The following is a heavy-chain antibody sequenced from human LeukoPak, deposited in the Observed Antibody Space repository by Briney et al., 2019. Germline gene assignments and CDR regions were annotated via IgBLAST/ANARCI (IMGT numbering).Heavy chain of an antibody. J-gene: IGHJ6*03. D-gene: IGHD6-13*01. CDR2: IYYSGST. Sequence: PSETLSLTCTVCGGSISSYYWSWIRQPPGKGLEWIGNIYYSGSTNYNPSLKSRVTISVDTSKNQFSLKLSSVTAADTAVYYCAREAAAGWNYYYYMDVWGKGTTVTVSS. V-gene: IGHV4-59*01. CDR1: GGSISSYY. CDR3: AREAAAGWNYYYYMDV.